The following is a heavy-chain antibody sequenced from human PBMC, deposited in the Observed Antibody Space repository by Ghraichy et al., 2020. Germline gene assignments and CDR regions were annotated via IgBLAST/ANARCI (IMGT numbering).Heavy chain of an antibody. CDR2: MNPNSGNT. J-gene: IGHJ4*02. CDR1: GYTFTSYD. V-gene: IGHV1-8*01. CDR3: ARVVVATTITDY. D-gene: IGHD5-12*01. Sequence: ASVKVSCKASGYTFTSYDINWVRQATGQGLEWMGWMNPNSGNTGYAQKFQGRVTMTRNTSISTAYMELSSLRSEDTAVYYCARVVVATTITDYWGQGTLVTVSS.